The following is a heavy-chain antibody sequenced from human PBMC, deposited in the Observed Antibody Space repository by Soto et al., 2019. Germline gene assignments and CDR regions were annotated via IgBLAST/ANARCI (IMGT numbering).Heavy chain of an antibody. V-gene: IGHV3-33*01. D-gene: IGHD3-22*01. CDR1: GFTFSSYG. CDR2: IWYDGTKK. CDR3: AIDLYYYDSSAFDI. Sequence: PGGSLRLSCAASGFTFSSYGIHWVRLAPGKGLEWVAVIWYDGTKKYYADSVKGRFTISRDNSKNTLYLEMNRLRAEDTAVYYCAIDLYYYDSSAFDIWGQGTMVTVSS. J-gene: IGHJ3*02.